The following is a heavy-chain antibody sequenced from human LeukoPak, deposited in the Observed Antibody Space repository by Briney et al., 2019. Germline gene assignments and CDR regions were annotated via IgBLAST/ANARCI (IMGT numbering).Heavy chain of an antibody. CDR3: ARPNWNDLHFDY. Sequence: PGGSLRLSCAASGFTFSDYYMNWIRQAPGKGLEWLSYISGSGKTTHYADSVKGRFTISRDNAKNSLYLQMNSLRAEDTAVYYCARPNWNDLHFDYWGQGTLVTVSS. V-gene: IGHV3-11*01. CDR2: ISGSGKTT. J-gene: IGHJ4*02. CDR1: GFTFSDYY. D-gene: IGHD1-1*01.